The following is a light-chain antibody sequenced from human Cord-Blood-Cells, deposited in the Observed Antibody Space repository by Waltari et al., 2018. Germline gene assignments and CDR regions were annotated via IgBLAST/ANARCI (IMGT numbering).Light chain of an antibody. Sequence: QSVLTQPPSASGTPGQRVTISCSGSSSNIGSNSVYWYQQHPGTAPKLLIYRNHRRRSGVPDRVSGSKSGTSASLTISGLRSEDEADYYCAAWDDSLSGWVFGGGTKLTVL. CDR3: AAWDDSLSGWV. J-gene: IGLJ3*02. V-gene: IGLV1-47*01. CDR2: RNH. CDR1: SSNIGSNS.